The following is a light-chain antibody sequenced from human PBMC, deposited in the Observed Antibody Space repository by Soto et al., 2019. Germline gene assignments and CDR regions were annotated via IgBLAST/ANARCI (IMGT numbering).Light chain of an antibody. CDR1: SGDVGAYNY. CDR2: EVS. V-gene: IGLV2-14*01. J-gene: IGLJ1*01. CDR3: SSYTISGTPYV. Sequence: QSALTQPASVSGSPGQSITISCTGTSGDVGAYNYVSWYQQRPGEAPKLLIHEVSDRPSGVSNRFSGSKSCNTASLTISGLQAEDEADYYCSSYTISGTPYVFGAGTKVTVL.